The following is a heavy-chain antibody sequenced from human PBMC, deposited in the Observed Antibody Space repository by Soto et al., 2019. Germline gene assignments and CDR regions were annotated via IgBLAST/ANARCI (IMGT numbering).Heavy chain of an antibody. CDR2: IYYSGSS. Sequence: SETLSLTCTVSGGSISSSSDYWGWIRQPPGKGLEWIGSIYYSGSSYYNPSLKSRVTISVDTSKNQFSLKLSSVTAADTAVYYCARRSNSMVGGAFDIWGQGTMVTVSS. D-gene: IGHD2-8*01. V-gene: IGHV4-39*01. CDR3: ARRSNSMVGGAFDI. CDR1: GGSISSSSDY. J-gene: IGHJ3*02.